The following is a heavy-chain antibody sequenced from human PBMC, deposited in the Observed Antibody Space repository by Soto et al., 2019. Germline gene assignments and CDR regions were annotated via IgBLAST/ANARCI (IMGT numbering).Heavy chain of an antibody. V-gene: IGHV2-70*13. D-gene: IGHD1-20*01. Sequence: SGPTLVNPTETLTLTCTFSGFSLTSPGMCVSWIRQSPGKALEWLALIERDDDDKYYSTSLKTRLTISKDTRKNQVVLTMANMEPADTATYYRARSIRGPRRFNGMDVWGQGTTVTV. CDR1: GFSLTSPGMC. CDR2: IERDDDDK. CDR3: ARSIRGPRRFNGMDV. J-gene: IGHJ6*02.